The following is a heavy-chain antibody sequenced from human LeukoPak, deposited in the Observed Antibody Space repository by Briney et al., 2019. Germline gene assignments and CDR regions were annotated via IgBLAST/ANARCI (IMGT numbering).Heavy chain of an antibody. CDR3: ARARGGGSGDY. Sequence: ASVTVSCKASGYTFTDYYMHWVRQAPGQGLEWMGWINPHSGTTDYVHKFQGRVTMTRDTSISTAYMELSRLRSDDTAVYYCARARGGGSGDYWGQGTLVTVSS. CDR2: INPHSGTT. V-gene: IGHV1-2*07. D-gene: IGHD3-10*01. J-gene: IGHJ4*02. CDR1: GYTFTDYY.